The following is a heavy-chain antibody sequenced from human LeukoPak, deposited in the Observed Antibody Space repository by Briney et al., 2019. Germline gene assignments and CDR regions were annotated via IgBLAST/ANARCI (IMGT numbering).Heavy chain of an antibody. D-gene: IGHD3-22*01. J-gene: IGHJ5*02. V-gene: IGHV4-59*08. CDR3: ARHGYFGSSGYTEFDP. CDR2: IYYSGST. CDR1: GGSISSYY. Sequence: SETLSLTCTVSGGSISSYYWSWIRQPPGKGLEWIGYIYYSGSTNYNPSLKSRVTISVDTSKNQFSLKLSSVTAADTAVYYCARHGYFGSSGYTEFDPWGQGTLVTVSS.